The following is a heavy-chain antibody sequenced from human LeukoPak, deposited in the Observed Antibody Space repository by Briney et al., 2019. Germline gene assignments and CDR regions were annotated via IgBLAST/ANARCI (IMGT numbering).Heavy chain of an antibody. V-gene: IGHV3-21*01. CDR2: IGYSSYI. J-gene: IGHJ4*02. CDR1: GFTFSSYS. CDR3: ARGATVITPPLDY. Sequence: GGSLRLSCAASGFTFSSYSMNWVRQAPGKGLEWVSSIGYSSYIYYADSVKGRFTISRDNAKSSLYLQLNGLRAEDTAVYYCARGATVITPPLDYWGQGTLVTVSS. D-gene: IGHD4-23*01.